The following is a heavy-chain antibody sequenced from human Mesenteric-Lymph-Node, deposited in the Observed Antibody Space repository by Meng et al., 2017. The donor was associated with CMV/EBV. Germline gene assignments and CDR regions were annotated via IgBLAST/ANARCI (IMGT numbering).Heavy chain of an antibody. V-gene: IGHV3-48*04. CDR3: ARRYCTNGVCYIDY. J-gene: IGHJ4*02. CDR1: GFTFSSYS. Sequence: GGSLRLSCAASGFTFSSYSMNWVRQAPGKGLEWVSYISSSSSTIYYADSVKGRFTISRDNAKNSLYLQMSSLRAEDTAVYYCARRYCTNGVCYIDYWGQGTLVTVSS. D-gene: IGHD2-8*01. CDR2: ISSSSSTI.